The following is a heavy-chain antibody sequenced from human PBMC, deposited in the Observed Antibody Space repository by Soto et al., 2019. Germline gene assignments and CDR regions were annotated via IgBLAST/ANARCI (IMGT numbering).Heavy chain of an antibody. Sequence: KTSETLSLTCGVSGGTVASSHWWSWVRQSPGRGLEWIGNVYHTGDTNFNPSLQSRATFSVDKSNNQFSLRLTSVTAADTAVYFCAREIVTAGGNNYFDPWGPGTLVTAPQ. V-gene: IGHV4-4*02. CDR3: AREIVTAGGNNYFDP. J-gene: IGHJ5*02. D-gene: IGHD2-21*02. CDR1: GGTVASSHW. CDR2: VYHTGDT.